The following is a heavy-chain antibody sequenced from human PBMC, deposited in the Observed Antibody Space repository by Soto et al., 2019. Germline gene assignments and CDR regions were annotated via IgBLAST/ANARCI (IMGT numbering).Heavy chain of an antibody. D-gene: IGHD3-3*01. Sequence: PVGSLRLSCASSVFTFSSYGMHWVRHSPGKGLEWVAFIRHDGGNKFYAESVKGRFTISRDNSKNTLYLQMTSLSAEDTAMYYCARDGDLNNGFWKEYWGQGTLVSVSS. CDR3: ARDGDLNNGFWKEY. CDR1: VFTFSSYG. J-gene: IGHJ4*02. V-gene: IGHV3-30*02. CDR2: IRHDGGNK.